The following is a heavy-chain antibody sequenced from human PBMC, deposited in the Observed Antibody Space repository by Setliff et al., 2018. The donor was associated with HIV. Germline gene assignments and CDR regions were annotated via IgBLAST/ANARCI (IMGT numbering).Heavy chain of an antibody. D-gene: IGHD5-18*01. CDR2: IIPIFDTG. V-gene: IGHV1-69*06. Sequence: SVKVSCKASGVAFSNYPITWVRQAPGQGLEWMGRIIPIFDTGDYAQKFQGRVTISADRSTSTAYMELSSLRSEDTALYYCAREAYSYGYVLPATRFGYYFDSWGQGTLVTVSS. CDR3: AREAYSYGYVLPATRFGYYFDS. CDR1: GVAFSNYP. J-gene: IGHJ4*02.